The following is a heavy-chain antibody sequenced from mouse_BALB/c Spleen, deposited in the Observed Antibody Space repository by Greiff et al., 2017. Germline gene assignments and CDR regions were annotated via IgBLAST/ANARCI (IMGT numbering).Heavy chain of an antibody. CDR1: GFTFSSYT. CDR2: ISNGGGST. J-gene: IGHJ2*01. V-gene: IGHV5-12-2*01. CDR3: ARQGYYGNLDY. D-gene: IGHD2-1*01. Sequence: VQLKESGGGLVQPGGSLKLSCAASGFTFSSYTMSWVRQTPEKRLEWVAYISNGGGSTYYPDTVKGRFTISRDNAKNTLYLQMSSLKSEDTAMYYCARQGYYGNLDYWGQGTTLTVSS.